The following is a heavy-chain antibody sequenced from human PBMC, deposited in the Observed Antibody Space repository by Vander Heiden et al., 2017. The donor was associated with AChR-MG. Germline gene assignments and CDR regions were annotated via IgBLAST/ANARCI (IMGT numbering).Heavy chain of an antibody. Sequence: QVQLVESGGGLVKPGGSLRLSCAASGSTSSDYYMIWIRQAPGKGLEWVSYISSGGSTIYYADSVKGRFTISRDNAKNSLYLQMNSLRAEDTAVYYCARDTYGYLYYYYMDVWGTGTTVTVSS. CDR3: ARDTYGYLYYYYMDV. V-gene: IGHV3-11*01. D-gene: IGHD5-18*01. CDR2: ISSGGSTI. J-gene: IGHJ6*03. CDR1: GSTSSDYY.